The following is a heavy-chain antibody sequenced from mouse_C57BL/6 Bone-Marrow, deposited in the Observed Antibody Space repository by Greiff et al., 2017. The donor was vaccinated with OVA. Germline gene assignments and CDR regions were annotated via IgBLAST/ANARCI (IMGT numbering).Heavy chain of an antibody. CDR2: IYPGDGDT. CDR3: QRREIYYYGSSYVESAMDY. CDR1: GYAFSSYW. J-gene: IGHJ4*01. D-gene: IGHD1-1*01. V-gene: IGHV1-80*01. Sequence: VKLQESGAELVKPGASVKISCKASGYAFSSYWMNWVKQRPGKGLEWIGQIYPGDGDTNYNGKFKGKATLTADKSSSTAYMQLSSLTSEDSAVYFCQRREIYYYGSSYVESAMDYWGQGTSVTVSS.